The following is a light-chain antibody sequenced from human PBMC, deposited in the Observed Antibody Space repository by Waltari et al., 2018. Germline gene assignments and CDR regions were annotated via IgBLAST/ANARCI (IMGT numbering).Light chain of an antibody. CDR1: ASISSGY. V-gene: IGKV3-20*01. CDR2: GAS. Sequence: EIVLTPSPGALSLSPGERVNLSCRASASISSGYFAWFQQKPGQPPRLLIYGASRRAAGIPDRFSGGGSGADYTLTISRLEPEDFAVYYCHQYDRSPPFTFGQGTRL. J-gene: IGKJ5*01. CDR3: HQYDRSPPFT.